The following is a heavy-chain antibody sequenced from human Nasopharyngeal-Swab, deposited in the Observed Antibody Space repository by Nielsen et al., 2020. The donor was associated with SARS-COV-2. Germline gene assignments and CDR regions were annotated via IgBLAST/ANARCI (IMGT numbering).Heavy chain of an antibody. CDR1: GFTFSSYA. CDR3: AKDTYYDSSGYFLFGYAFDI. J-gene: IGHJ3*02. V-gene: IGHV3-23*01. CDR2: ISGSGGST. Sequence: GEALKISCAASGFTFSSYAMSWVRQAPGTGLEWVSAISGSGGSTYYADSVKGRFTISRDNSKNTLYLQMNSLTAEDTAVYYCAKDTYYDSSGYFLFGYAFDIWGQGTMVTGSS. D-gene: IGHD3-22*01.